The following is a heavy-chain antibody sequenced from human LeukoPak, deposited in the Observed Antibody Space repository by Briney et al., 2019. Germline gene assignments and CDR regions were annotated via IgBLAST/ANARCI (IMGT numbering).Heavy chain of an antibody. CDR3: ARGRVVPATV. J-gene: IGHJ3*01. V-gene: IGHV1-18*01. CDR2: ISAYNGNT. Sequence: ASVKVSCKASGYTFTSYGISWVRQAPGQGLEWMGWISAYNGNTNYAQKLQGRVTITRNTSISTAYMELSSLRSEDTAVYYCARGRVVPATVWGQGTMVTVSS. CDR1: GYTFTSYG. D-gene: IGHD2-2*01.